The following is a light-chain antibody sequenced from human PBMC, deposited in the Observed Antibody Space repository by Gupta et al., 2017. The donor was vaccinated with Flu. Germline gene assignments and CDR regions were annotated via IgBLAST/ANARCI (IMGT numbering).Light chain of an antibody. CDR1: QSVGSY. V-gene: IGKV3-11*01. Sequence: EIVLTQSPATLSLSPGERATLSCRASQSVGSYLAWYQEKPGQAPRLLIYDASNRATGIPARFSGSGSGTDFTLTISSLDPEDAAVYYCQQRSNGPPSLTFGGGTKVEIK. J-gene: IGKJ4*01. CDR3: QQRSNGPPSLT. CDR2: DAS.